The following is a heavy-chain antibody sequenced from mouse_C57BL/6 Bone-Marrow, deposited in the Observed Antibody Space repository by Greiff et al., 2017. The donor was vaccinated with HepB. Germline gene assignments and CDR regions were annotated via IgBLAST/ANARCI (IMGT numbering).Heavy chain of an antibody. CDR1: GFTFSDYY. CDR2: INYDGSST. Sequence: EVMLVESAGGLVQPGSSMKLSCTASGFTFSDYYMAWVRQVPEKGLEWVANINYDGSSTYYLDSLKSRFIISRDNAKNILYLQMSSLKSEDTATYYCARDGNYYGSSYGFDYWGQGTTLTVSS. J-gene: IGHJ2*01. D-gene: IGHD1-1*01. CDR3: ARDGNYYGSSYGFDY. V-gene: IGHV5-16*01.